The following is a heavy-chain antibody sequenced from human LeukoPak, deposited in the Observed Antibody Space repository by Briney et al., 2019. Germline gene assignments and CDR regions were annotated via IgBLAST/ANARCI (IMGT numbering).Heavy chain of an antibody. CDR1: GYTFTGYY. D-gene: IGHD3-22*01. Sequence: ASVKVSCKASGYTFTGYYMHWVRQAPGQGLEWMGWINPNSGGTNYAQKFQGRVTMTRDTSISTAYVELSRLRSDDTAVYYCARDGGYYDNNGPLYDWGQGTLVTVSS. CDR3: ARDGGYYDNNGPLYD. CDR2: INPNSGGT. V-gene: IGHV1-2*02. J-gene: IGHJ4*02.